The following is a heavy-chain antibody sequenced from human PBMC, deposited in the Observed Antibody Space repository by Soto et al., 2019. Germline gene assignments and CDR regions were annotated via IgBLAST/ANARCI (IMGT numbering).Heavy chain of an antibody. Sequence: GGSLRLSCAASGFTFDDYAMHWVRQAPGKGLEWVSGISWNSGSIGYADSVKGRFTISRDNAKNSLYLQMNSLRAEDTALYYCAKGGGHLVDWGQGTLVTVSS. J-gene: IGHJ4*02. CDR2: ISWNSGSI. CDR1: GFTFDDYA. CDR3: AKGGGHLVD. V-gene: IGHV3-9*01. D-gene: IGHD3-16*01.